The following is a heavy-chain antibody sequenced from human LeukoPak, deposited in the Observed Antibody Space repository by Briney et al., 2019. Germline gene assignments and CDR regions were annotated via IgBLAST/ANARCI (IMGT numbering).Heavy chain of an antibody. CDR2: IYQSGTT. D-gene: IGHD4-17*01. J-gene: IGHJ3*02. CDR3: ARDNYGDYVRGAFDI. V-gene: IGHV4-30-2*06. CDR1: GGSINSGGNS. Sequence: PSETLSLTCAVSGGSINSGGNSWSWIRQSPGQGLEWIGYIYQSGTTYYNPSLKSRVTISLDRSKNQFSLKLSSVTAADTAVYYCARDNYGDYVRGAFDIWGQGTMVTVSS.